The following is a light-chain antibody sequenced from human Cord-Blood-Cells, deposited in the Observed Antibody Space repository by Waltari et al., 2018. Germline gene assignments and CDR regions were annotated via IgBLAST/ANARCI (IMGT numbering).Light chain of an antibody. CDR3: QQYYSTPQT. J-gene: IGKJ1*01. CDR2: WAS. V-gene: IGKV4-1*01. CDR1: QIVLYSSNNKNY. Sequence: DIVMTQSPDSLAVSLGERATIHCKSSQIVLYSSNNKNYLAWYQQKPGQPPKLLIYWASTRESGVPDRFSGSGSGTDFTLTISSLQAEDVAVYYCQQYYSTPQTFGQGTKVEIK.